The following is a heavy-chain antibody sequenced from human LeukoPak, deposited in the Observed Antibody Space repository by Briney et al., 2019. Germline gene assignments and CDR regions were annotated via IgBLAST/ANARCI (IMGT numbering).Heavy chain of an antibody. J-gene: IGHJ4*02. CDR1: GFTFSSYA. CDR2: IYSGGST. D-gene: IGHD4-17*01. CDR3: ARDSPLTTVTTDY. V-gene: IGHV3-66*01. Sequence: GGSLRLSCAASGFTFSSYAMSWVRQAPGKGLEWVSVIYSGGSTYYADSVKGRFTISRDNSKNTLYLQMNSLRAEDTAVYYCARDSPLTTVTTDYWGQGTLVTVSS.